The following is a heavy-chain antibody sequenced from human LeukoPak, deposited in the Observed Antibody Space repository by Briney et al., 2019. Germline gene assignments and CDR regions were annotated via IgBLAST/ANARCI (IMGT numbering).Heavy chain of an antibody. V-gene: IGHV3-23*01. CDR1: GFTFSSAG. D-gene: IGHD3-3*01. J-gene: IGHJ6*03. CDR3: AKYYDFWSGYSQHYYYMDV. CDR2: ISGSGNYA. Sequence: GGSLRLSCAASGFTFSSAGMSWGRQAPGEGLYCGSGISGSGNYAYYADSVKGRFTISRDNSKNTLYLKMNILRAEDTAVYYCAKYYDFWSGYSQHYYYMDVWGKGTTVTVSS.